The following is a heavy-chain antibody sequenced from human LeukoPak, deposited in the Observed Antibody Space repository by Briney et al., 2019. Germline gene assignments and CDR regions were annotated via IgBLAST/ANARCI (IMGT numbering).Heavy chain of an antibody. D-gene: IGHD2-21*02. CDR3: AKDWRAYCGGDCYSYFDY. Sequence: GGSLRLSCAASGFTFSTYWMSWVRQAPGKGLEWVANIRQDASEEYYVDSVKGRFTISRDNAKKSLYLQMNSLRAEDTAVYYCAKDWRAYCGGDCYSYFDYWGQGTLVTVSS. J-gene: IGHJ4*02. CDR1: GFTFSTYW. CDR2: IRQDASEE. V-gene: IGHV3-7*01.